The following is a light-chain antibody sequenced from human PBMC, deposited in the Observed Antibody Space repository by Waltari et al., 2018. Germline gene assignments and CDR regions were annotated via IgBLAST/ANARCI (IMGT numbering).Light chain of an antibody. V-gene: IGLV4-69*01. CDR2: VNSDGSH. Sequence: QLVLTQSPSASAPLGASVKLTCTLTGEYSAYAIAWHQQQPEKGPRYLMNVNSDGSHDKADGIPERFSGSSAGAERYLIISRLQSDDEADYFCQTWGMNIQVFGGGTRLTVL. J-gene: IGLJ3*02. CDR1: GEYSAYA. CDR3: QTWGMNIQV.